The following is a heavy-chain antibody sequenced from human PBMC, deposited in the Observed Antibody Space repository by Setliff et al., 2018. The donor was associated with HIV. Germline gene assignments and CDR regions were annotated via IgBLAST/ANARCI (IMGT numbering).Heavy chain of an antibody. V-gene: IGHV4-59*01. Sequence: PSETLSLTCTVSGGSISSYYWSWIRQPPGKGLEWIGYIYYSGSTNYNPSLKSRVTISVDTSKNQFSLKLSSVTAADTAVYYCARVGYYDSSGYSLGDAFDIWGQGTMVTVSS. D-gene: IGHD3-22*01. J-gene: IGHJ3*02. CDR1: GGSISSYY. CDR3: ARVGYYDSSGYSLGDAFDI. CDR2: IYYSGST.